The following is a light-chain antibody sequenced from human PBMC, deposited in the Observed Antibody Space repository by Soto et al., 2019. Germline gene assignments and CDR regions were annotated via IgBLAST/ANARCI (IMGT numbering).Light chain of an antibody. V-gene: IGLV2-14*01. CDR2: DVS. J-gene: IGLJ1*01. CDR3: GTWDASLETYV. CDR1: SSDVGAYNY. Sequence: QSALTQPASVSGSPGQSITISCTGTSSDVGAYNYVSWYQHHPGKAPKLMIYDVSHRPSGVSNRFSGSKSGNTASLTISGLQAEDEADYYCGTWDASLETYVFGTGTKLTVL.